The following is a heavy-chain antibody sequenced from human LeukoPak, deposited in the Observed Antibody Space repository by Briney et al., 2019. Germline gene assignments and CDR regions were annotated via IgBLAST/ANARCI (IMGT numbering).Heavy chain of an antibody. J-gene: IGHJ6*03. CDR2: IIPIFGTA. Sequence: ASVEVSCKASGGTFSSYAISWVRQAPGQGLEWMGGIIPIFGTANYAQKFQGRVTITTDESTSTAYMELSSLRSEDSAVYYCARGGYSLAYYYMDVWGKGTTVTVFS. V-gene: IGHV1-69*05. CDR3: ARGGYSLAYYYMDV. CDR1: GGTFSSYA. D-gene: IGHD3-22*01.